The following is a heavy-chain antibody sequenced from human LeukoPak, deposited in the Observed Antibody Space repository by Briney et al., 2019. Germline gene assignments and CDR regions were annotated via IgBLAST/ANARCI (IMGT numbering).Heavy chain of an antibody. CDR1: GYTFTGYY. V-gene: IGHV1-2*02. J-gene: IGHJ5*02. Sequence: ASVKVSCKASGYTFTGYYMHWVRQAPGQGLEWMGWSNPNSGGTNYAQKFQGRVTMTRDTSISTAYMELSRLRSDDTAVYYCAREYIESASGSRTNWLDPWGQGTLVTVSS. CDR2: SNPNSGGT. CDR3: AREYIESASGSRTNWLDP. D-gene: IGHD3-10*01.